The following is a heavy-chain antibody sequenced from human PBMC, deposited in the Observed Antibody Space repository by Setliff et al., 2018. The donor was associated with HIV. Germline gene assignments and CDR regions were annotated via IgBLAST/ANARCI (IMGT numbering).Heavy chain of an antibody. CDR2: ISGSGGST. CDR1: GFTFSSYA. CDR3: TRDGGGDYGVYAPDY. J-gene: IGHJ4*02. D-gene: IGHD4-17*01. Sequence: PGGSLRLSCAASGFTFSSYAMSWVRQAPGKGLEWVSAISGSGGSTYYADSVQGRFTISRDNSKKTLFLQMNSLITEYTAVYFCTRDGGGDYGVYAPDYWGQGTLVTVSS. V-gene: IGHV3-23*01.